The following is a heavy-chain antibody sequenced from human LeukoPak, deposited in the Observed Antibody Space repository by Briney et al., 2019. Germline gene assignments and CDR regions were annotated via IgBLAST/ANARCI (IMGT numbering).Heavy chain of an antibody. CDR3: ARRIGGNDAFDI. CDR2: MNPNSGNT. D-gene: IGHD2-15*01. Sequence: GASVKVSCKASGYTFTSYDINWVRQATGQGLEWMGWMNPNSGNTGYAQKFQGRVTMTTDTSTSTAYMELRSLRSDDTAVYYCARRIGGNDAFDIWGQGTMVTVSS. J-gene: IGHJ3*02. V-gene: IGHV1-8*01. CDR1: GYTFTSYD.